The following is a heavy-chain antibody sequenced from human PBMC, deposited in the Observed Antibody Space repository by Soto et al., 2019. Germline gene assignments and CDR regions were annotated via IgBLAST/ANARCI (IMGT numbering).Heavy chain of an antibody. V-gene: IGHV4-39*01. CDR1: GGSISSSSYY. CDR3: ARLRGAGYDYIWGSYRSPLFDY. J-gene: IGHJ4*02. D-gene: IGHD3-16*02. CDR2: IYYSGST. Sequence: QLQLQESGPGLVKPSETLSLTCTVSGGSISSSSYYWGWIRQPPGKGLEWIGSIYYSGSTYYNPSLKSRVTISVDTSKNQCSLRLSSVTAADTAVYYCARLRGAGYDYIWGSYRSPLFDYWGQGTLVTVSS.